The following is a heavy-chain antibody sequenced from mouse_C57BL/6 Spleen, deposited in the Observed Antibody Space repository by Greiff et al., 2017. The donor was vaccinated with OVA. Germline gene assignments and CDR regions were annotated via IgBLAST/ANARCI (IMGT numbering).Heavy chain of an antibody. J-gene: IGHJ2*01. CDR2: ISSGSRTI. CDR1: GFTFSDYG. Sequence: EVMLVESGGGLVKPGGSLKLSCAASGFTFSDYGMHWVRQAPEKGLEWVAYISSGSRTIYYDDKVKGRFTISRDNAKNTLFLQMTSLRAEDTAMYYCARMLLGDYWGQGTTLTVSS. CDR3: ARMLLGDY. V-gene: IGHV5-17*01. D-gene: IGHD2-12*01.